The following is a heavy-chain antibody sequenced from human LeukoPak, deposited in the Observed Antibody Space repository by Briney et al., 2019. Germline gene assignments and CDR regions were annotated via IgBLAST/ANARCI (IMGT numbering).Heavy chain of an antibody. CDR2: IIPIFGTA. CDR1: GGTFSSYA. J-gene: IGHJ6*03. D-gene: IGHD3-10*01. V-gene: IGHV1-69*05. CDR3: ARERGGDPAMDV. Sequence: GASVKVSCKASGGTFSSYAISWVRQAPGQGLEWMGGIIPIFGTANYAQKFQGRVTITTDESTSTAYMELSSLRSEDTAVYYCARERGGDPAMDVWGKGTTVTVSS.